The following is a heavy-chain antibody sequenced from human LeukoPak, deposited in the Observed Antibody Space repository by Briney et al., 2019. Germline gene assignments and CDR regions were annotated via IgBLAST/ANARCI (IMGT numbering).Heavy chain of an antibody. Sequence: GGSLRLSCAASGFTFSSYSMNWVHQAPGKGLEWVSYISSNSRIIYYADSVKGRFTISRDNAKNSLNLQMNSLRDEDTAVYYCARDEGITGTALNYWGQGTLVTVSS. CDR2: ISSNSRII. J-gene: IGHJ4*02. V-gene: IGHV3-48*02. CDR3: ARDEGITGTALNY. CDR1: GFTFSSYS. D-gene: IGHD1-20*01.